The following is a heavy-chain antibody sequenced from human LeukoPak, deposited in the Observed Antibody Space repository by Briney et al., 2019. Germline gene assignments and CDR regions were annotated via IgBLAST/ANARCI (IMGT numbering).Heavy chain of an antibody. D-gene: IGHD3-9*01. CDR1: GYTFTSYA. V-gene: IGHV1-3*01. J-gene: IGHJ5*02. CDR3: ARATFYDFLTGYYKGFWFDP. Sequence: ASVKVSCKASGYTFTSYAMHWVRQAPGQRLEWMGWINAGNGNIKYSQEFQGRVTITRDTSASTASMELRSLRSDDTAVYYCARATFYDFLTGYYKGFWFDPWGQGTLVTVS. CDR2: INAGNGNI.